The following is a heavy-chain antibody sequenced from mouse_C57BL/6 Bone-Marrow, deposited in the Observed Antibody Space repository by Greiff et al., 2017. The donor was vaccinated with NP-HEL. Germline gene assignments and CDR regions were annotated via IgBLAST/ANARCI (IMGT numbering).Heavy chain of an antibody. CDR1: GYAFSSSW. Sequence: VQLQQSGPELVKPGASVKISCKASGYAFSSSWMNWVKQRPGKGLEWIGRIYPGDGDTNYNGKFKGKATLTADKSSSTAYMQLSSLTSEDSAVYFCAKFITTKGDWYFDVWGTGTTVTVSS. CDR3: AKFITTKGDWYFDV. D-gene: IGHD1-1*01. CDR2: IYPGDGDT. J-gene: IGHJ1*03. V-gene: IGHV1-82*01.